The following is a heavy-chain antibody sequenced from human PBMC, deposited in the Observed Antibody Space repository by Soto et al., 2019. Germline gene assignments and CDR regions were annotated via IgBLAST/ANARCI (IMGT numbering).Heavy chain of an antibody. V-gene: IGHV4-31*03. J-gene: IGHJ4*02. D-gene: IGHD2-21*01. CDR1: SVSISSGGYD. CDR2: IYYSGRT. Sequence: PSETLSLACTVASVSISSGGYDWSWIRQHPGTGLEWIGNIYYSGRTYYNPSLKSRVIMSVDTSKNPFSPNLSSVTAADTAMYYCASVIGGESEYYFDYWGQGTLVTVSS. CDR3: ASVIGGESEYYFDY.